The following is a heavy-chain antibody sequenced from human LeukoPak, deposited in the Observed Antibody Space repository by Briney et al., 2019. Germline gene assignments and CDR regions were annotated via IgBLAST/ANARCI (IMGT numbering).Heavy chain of an antibody. D-gene: IGHD5-18*01. CDR1: GFTFSSYA. J-gene: IGHJ4*02. CDR2: ISSSSSYI. Sequence: GGSLRLSCAASGFTFSSYAMSWVRQAPGKGLEWVSSISSSSSYIYYADSVKGRFTISRDNAKNSLYLQMNSLRAEDTAVYYCARGTLRARGYSYGSGLWGQGTLVTVSS. V-gene: IGHV3-21*01. CDR3: ARGTLRARGYSYGSGL.